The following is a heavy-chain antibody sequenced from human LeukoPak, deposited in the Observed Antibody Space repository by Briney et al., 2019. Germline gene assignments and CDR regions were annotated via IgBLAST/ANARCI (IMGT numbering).Heavy chain of an antibody. CDR2: ISRNSDSV. D-gene: IGHD6-13*01. Sequence: PGGSLRLSCATSGFTFGDYAMHWVRLAPGKGLEWVSGISRNSDSVGYADSVKGRFTISRDNAKSSLSLQMNSLRPEDTAVYYCVKVDSNSWYLGFDYWGQGTLVTVSS. V-gene: IGHV3-9*01. CDR1: GFTFGDYA. J-gene: IGHJ4*02. CDR3: VKVDSNSWYLGFDY.